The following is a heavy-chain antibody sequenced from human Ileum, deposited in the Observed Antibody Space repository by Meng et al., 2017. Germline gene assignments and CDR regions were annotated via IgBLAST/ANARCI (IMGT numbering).Heavy chain of an antibody. J-gene: IGHJ4*02. CDR3: VRNEGYSLGD. V-gene: IGHV4-4*02. D-gene: IGHD2-21*01. CDR2: ISQESGRT. CDR1: GDSISSRDW. Sequence: QGQREEPGPGLVQPSGTLSLAVAVSGDSISSRDWWSWVRQPPGKGLEWIGEISQESGRTNYNPSLKSRVTISLDKSKNQFSLNLNSVTAADTAVYYCVRNEGYSLGDWGQGTLVTVSS.